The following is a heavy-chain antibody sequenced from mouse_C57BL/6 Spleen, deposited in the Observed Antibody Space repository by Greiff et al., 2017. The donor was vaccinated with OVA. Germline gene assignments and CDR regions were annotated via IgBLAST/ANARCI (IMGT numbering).Heavy chain of an antibody. V-gene: IGHV5-6*01. Sequence: VQLKESGGDLVKPGGSLKLSCAASGFTFSSYGMSWVRQTPDKRLEWVATISSGGSYTYYPDSVKGRFTISRDNAKNTLYLQMSSLKSEDTAMYYCARVGLLRNAMDYWGQGTSVTVSS. J-gene: IGHJ4*01. CDR1: GFTFSSYG. CDR3: ARVGLLRNAMDY. D-gene: IGHD1-1*01. CDR2: ISSGGSYT.